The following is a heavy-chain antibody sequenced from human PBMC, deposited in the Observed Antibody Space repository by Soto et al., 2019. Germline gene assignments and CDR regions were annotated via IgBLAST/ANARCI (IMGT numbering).Heavy chain of an antibody. Sequence: PSETLSLTCTVSGGSISDYYWTWIRQPPGKGLEWIGYIYYSGNTNYNPSLKSRVTMSVDTSKNQFSLKVSSVTAADTAVYYCARGDTGWHPYFFAYWGPGTLVTVSS. CDR3: ARGDTGWHPYFFAY. J-gene: IGHJ4*02. CDR2: IYYSGNT. D-gene: IGHD6-19*01. CDR1: GGSISDYY. V-gene: IGHV4-59*01.